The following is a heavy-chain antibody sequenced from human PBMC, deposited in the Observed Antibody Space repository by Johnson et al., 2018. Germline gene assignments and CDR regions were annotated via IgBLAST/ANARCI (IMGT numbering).Heavy chain of an antibody. Sequence: QVQLVQSGGGVVQPGRSLRLACAASGFTFSSYDMHWVRQAPGKGLEWVAVISYDGSNKYYADSVKGRFTISRDNSKNTLYLQMNSLRAGDTAVYYCAIDLRTGGRDWSYYMDVWGKGTTVTVSS. J-gene: IGHJ6*03. V-gene: IGHV3-30-3*01. CDR2: ISYDGSNK. CDR1: GFTFSSYD. CDR3: AIDLRTGGRDWSYYMDV. D-gene: IGHD2-8*02.